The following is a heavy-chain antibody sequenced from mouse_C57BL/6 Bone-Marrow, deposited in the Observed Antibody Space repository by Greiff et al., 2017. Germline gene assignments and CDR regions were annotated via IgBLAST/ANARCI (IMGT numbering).Heavy chain of an antibody. Sequence: QVQLQQPGAELVMPGASVKLSCKASGYTFTSYWMHWVKQRPGQGLEWIGEIDPSDSYTNYNQKFKGKSTLTVDKSSSTAYRQLSSLTSEDSAVYYCASSYGYFDVWGTGTTVTVSS. V-gene: IGHV1-69*01. CDR2: IDPSDSYT. J-gene: IGHJ1*03. CDR3: ASSYGYFDV. CDR1: GYTFTSYW.